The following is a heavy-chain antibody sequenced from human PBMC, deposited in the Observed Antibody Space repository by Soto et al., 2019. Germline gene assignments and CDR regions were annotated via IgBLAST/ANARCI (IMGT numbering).Heavy chain of an antibody. V-gene: IGHV1-69*13. CDR3: ARGNAYCGGDCYSEY. D-gene: IGHD2-21*02. Sequence: SVQVSCKASGCTFSSYAISGVRQAPGQGLEWMGGIIPIFGTANYAQKFQGRVTITADESTSTAYMELSSLRSEDTAAYYCARGNAYCGGDCYSEYWGQGTLVTVSS. CDR2: IIPIFGTA. J-gene: IGHJ4*02. CDR1: GCTFSSYA.